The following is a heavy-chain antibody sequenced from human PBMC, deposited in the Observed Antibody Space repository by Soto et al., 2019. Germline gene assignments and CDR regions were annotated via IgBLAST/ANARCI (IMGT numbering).Heavy chain of an antibody. Sequence: SETLSLTCTVSGGSITTGGYYWSWIRQLPWKGLEWIGHRYYSESTYYNPSLKSRVSISLDTSKNQFSLKLSFVTAADTAMYYCARTKCSGGSCYSWSFDYWGQGXPVTVYS. CDR3: ARTKCSGGSCYSWSFDY. CDR1: GGSITTGGYY. J-gene: IGHJ4*02. V-gene: IGHV4-31*03. CDR2: RYYSEST. D-gene: IGHD2-15*01.